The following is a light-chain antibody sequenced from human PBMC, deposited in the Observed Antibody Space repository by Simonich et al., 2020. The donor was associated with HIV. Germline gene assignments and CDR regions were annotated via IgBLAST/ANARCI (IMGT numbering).Light chain of an antibody. CDR1: QSLLSNNKNF. CDR3: QQYYGTPLT. V-gene: IGKV4-1*01. Sequence: DIVMTQSPDSLPVSLGERATINCKSSQSLLSNNKNFLAWFQHKPGQPPKMLIYWASTRESGVPDRISGSGSGTDFTLTISSLQTEDVAVYYCQQYYGTPLTFGGGTRVEIK. CDR2: WAS. J-gene: IGKJ4*01.